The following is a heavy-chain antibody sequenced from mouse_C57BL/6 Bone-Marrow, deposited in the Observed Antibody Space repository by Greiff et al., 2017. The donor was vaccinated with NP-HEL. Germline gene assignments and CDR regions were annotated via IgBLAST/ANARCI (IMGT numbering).Heavy chain of an antibody. D-gene: IGHD1-1*01. CDR2: ISYDGSN. Sequence: EVKLVESGPGLVKPSQSLSLTCSVTGYSITSGYYWNWIRQFPGNKLEWMCYISYDGSNNYNPSLKNRISITRDTSKNQFFLKLKSVTTEDTATYYCARERAVVARRYFDVWGTGTTVTVSS. CDR1: GYSITSGYY. V-gene: IGHV3-6*01. CDR3: ARERAVVARRYFDV. J-gene: IGHJ1*03.